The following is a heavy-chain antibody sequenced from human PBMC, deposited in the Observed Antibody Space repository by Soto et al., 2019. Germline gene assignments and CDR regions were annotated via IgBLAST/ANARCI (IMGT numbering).Heavy chain of an antibody. CDR2: INPSGGST. V-gene: IGHV1-46*01. J-gene: IGHJ6*02. D-gene: IGHD6-13*01. CDR1: GYTFTSYY. CDR3: AREEQYSSSWFSGIYYYGMDV. Sequence: QVQLVQSGAEVKKPGGSVKVSCKASGYTFTSYYMYWVRQAPGQGPEWLGIINPSGGSTSYAQKFQRRVTRTRDTSTSTVYMELSSLRSEDTAVYYCAREEQYSSSWFSGIYYYGMDVWGQGTTVTVSS.